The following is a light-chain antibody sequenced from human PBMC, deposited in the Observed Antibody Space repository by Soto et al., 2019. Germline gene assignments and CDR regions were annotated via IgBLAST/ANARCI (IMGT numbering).Light chain of an antibody. CDR1: QSVISKY. CDR3: QQYGNSPPT. CDR2: GAS. V-gene: IGKV3-20*01. J-gene: IGKJ2*01. Sequence: EIVLTQSPGTLSLSPGERATLSCRASQSVISKYLAWYQQKPGQAPRFLIYGASSRATGNPDRFSGSGSGTHFTLTISRLEPEDFAVYFCQQYGNSPPTFGQGTKLEIK.